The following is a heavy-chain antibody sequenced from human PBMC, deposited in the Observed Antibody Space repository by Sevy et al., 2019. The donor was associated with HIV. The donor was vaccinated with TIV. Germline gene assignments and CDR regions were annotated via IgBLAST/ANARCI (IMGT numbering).Heavy chain of an antibody. D-gene: IGHD3-10*01. CDR3: ARVGAWYYGSTGNPFDI. CDR2: IQYSGST. J-gene: IGHJ3*02. CDR1: GGSINTHY. V-gene: IGHV4-59*11. Sequence: SETLSLTCTVSGGSINTHYWSWIRQPPGKGLEWIGYIQYSGSTNNNPSLKSRVTISIDTSKNQFSLKLSSVTAADTAVYYCARVGAWYYGSTGNPFDIWGQGTMVTVSS.